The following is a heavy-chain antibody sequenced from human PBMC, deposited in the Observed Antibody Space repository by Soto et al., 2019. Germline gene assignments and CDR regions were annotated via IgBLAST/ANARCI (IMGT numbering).Heavy chain of an antibody. D-gene: IGHD3-3*01. CDR1: GYTSTGYH. CDR3: ARDYYTYYDFWSGETKYYYYGMDV. V-gene: IGHV1-2*02. CDR2: INPNSGGT. J-gene: IGHJ6*02. Sequence: ASVKVSCKASGYTSTGYHMHWVRQAPGQGLEWMGWINPNSGGTNYAQKFQGRVTMTRDTSISTAYMELSRLRSDDTAVYYCARDYYTYYDFWSGETKYYYYGMDVWGQGTTVTVSS.